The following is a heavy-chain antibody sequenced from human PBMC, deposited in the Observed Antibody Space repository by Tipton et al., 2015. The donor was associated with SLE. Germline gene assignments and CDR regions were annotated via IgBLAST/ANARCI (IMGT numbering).Heavy chain of an antibody. Sequence: TLSLTCTVSGASISSGSYYWNWIRQPAGKGLEWIGRVYSSGTTNYNSSLKSRVTISVDTSKNQFSLKLSSVTAAGTAVYYCARDGGSSWSLDAFDTWGQGTMVTVSS. J-gene: IGHJ3*02. D-gene: IGHD6-13*01. CDR3: ARDGGSSWSLDAFDT. CDR2: VYSSGTT. V-gene: IGHV4-61*02. CDR1: GASISSGSYY.